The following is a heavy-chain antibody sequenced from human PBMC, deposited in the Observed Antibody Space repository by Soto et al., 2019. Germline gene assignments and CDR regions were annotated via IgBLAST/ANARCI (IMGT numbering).Heavy chain of an antibody. CDR3: ARQRITPAQYFFDY. CDR1: GDSISSYS. V-gene: IGHV4-4*07. D-gene: IGHD2-2*01. CDR2: MFTSGST. Sequence: PSETLSLTCTVSGDSISSYSWSWVRQVAGKGLEWIGGMFTSGSTKYSPSLESRVTMSLDASKNQFSLKLTSVTAADTAVYYCARQRITPAQYFFDYWGQGSLVTVSS. J-gene: IGHJ4*02.